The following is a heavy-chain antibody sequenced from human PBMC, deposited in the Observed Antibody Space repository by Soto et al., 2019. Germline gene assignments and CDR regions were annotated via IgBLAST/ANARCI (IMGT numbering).Heavy chain of an antibody. CDR2: ISAYNGNK. CDR3: ARFSGGSYNTYYFYYGMDV. CDR1: GYTFTSYG. D-gene: IGHD2-15*01. V-gene: IGHV1-18*04. Sequence: QVQLVQSGAEVKKPGASVKVSCKASGYTFTSYGISWVRQAPGQGLDWMGWISAYNGNKKYAQDLQGRVTMTTDTSTSTAYMELRSLRSDDTAMYYCARFSGGSYNTYYFYYGMDVWGQGTTVTVSS. J-gene: IGHJ6*02.